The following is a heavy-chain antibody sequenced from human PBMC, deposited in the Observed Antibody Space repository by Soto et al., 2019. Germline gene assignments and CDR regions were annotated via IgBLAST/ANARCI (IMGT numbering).Heavy chain of an antibody. CDR2: ISSDGTTK. Sequence: PGESLKISCAASGFRFSDHYMTWIRQAPGKGLEWVSKISSDGTTKYYADSVKGRFTVSRDNAKNSLYLQMNSLRAEDTAVYYCGTDRWGGAFDMWGQGTTVTVSS. CDR3: GTDRWGGAFDM. CDR1: GFRFSDHY. D-gene: IGHD3-10*01. V-gene: IGHV3-11*04. J-gene: IGHJ3*02.